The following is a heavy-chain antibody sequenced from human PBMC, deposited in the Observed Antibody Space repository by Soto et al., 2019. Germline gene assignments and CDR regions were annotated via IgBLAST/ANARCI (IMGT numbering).Heavy chain of an antibody. J-gene: IGHJ4*02. CDR3: AREQPDRRYDFGHYLDY. CDR2: ISSSSSYI. V-gene: IGHV3-21*01. D-gene: IGHD5-12*01. CDR1: GFTLSSFS. Sequence: GGSLSLSCAASGFTLSSFSMNWVRPAPGKGLEWVSSISSSSSYIYYADSVKGRFTISRDNSKNTLYLQMNSLRAEDTAVYYCAREQPDRRYDFGHYLDYWGQGTLVTVSS.